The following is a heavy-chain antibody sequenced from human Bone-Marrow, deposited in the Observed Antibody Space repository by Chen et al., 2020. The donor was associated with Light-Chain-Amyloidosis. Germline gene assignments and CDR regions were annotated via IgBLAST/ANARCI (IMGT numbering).Heavy chain of an antibody. J-gene: IGHJ5*02. CDR1: GFTFENYA. CDR2: ISWNSVSI. Sequence: EEQVVESGGGLVQPGRSLRLSCAASGFTFENYAMHWVRQAPGKGLEWVSGISWNSVSIGYADSVKGRFTISRDNAKNSLYLQMNSLRVEDTGIYYCAKTSGWHNDLWGQGTLVTVSS. CDR3: AKTSGWHNDL. V-gene: IGHV3-9*01. D-gene: IGHD6-19*01.